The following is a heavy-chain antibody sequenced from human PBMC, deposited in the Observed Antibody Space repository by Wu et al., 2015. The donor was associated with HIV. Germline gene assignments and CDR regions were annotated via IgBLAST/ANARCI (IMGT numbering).Heavy chain of an antibody. CDR2: IIPIFGTA. CDR3: ARDLRGYCSSTSCSRDFQH. Sequence: QVQLVQSGAEVKKPGSSVKVSCKASGGTFSSYAISWVRQAPGQGLEWMGGIIPIFGTANYAQKFQGRVTITADESTSTAYMELSSLRSEDTAVYYCARDLRGYCSSTSCSRDFQHWGQGHPGPPSPQ. D-gene: IGHD2-2*01. J-gene: IGHJ1*01. CDR1: GGTFSSYA. V-gene: IGHV1-69*12.